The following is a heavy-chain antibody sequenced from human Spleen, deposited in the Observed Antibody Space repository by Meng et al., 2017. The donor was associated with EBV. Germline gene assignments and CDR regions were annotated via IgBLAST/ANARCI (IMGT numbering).Heavy chain of an antibody. CDR3: ASPKIGYCSSSSCHFDY. J-gene: IGHJ4*02. CDR2: IIPIFGTA. Sequence: QVQLVQSGAEVKKPGSSVKVSCKASGGTFSSNAISWVRQAPGQGLEWMGGIIPIFGTAYYSQKFQGRVTIIVDKSTSTAYMELSSLRSEDTAVYYCASPKIGYCSSSSCHFDYWGQGTQVTVSS. V-gene: IGHV1-69*06. CDR1: GGTFSSNA. D-gene: IGHD2-2*01.